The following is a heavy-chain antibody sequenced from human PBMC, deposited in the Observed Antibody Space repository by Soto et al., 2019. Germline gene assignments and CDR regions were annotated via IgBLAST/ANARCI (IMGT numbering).Heavy chain of an antibody. CDR1: GFTVSSNY. V-gene: IGHV3-53*01. CDR3: ARDHVLDGYDGVDY. Sequence: GGSLRLSCAASGFTVSSNYMSWVRQAPGKGLEWVSVIYSGGSTYYADSVQGRFTISRDNSKNTLYLQMNSLRAEDTAVYYCARDHVLDGYDGVDYWGQATLVTVSS. J-gene: IGHJ4*02. CDR2: IYSGGST. D-gene: IGHD5-12*01.